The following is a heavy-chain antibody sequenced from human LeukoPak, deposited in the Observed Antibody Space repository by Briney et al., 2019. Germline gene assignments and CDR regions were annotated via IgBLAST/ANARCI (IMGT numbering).Heavy chain of an antibody. CDR3: AKDDAWLRFGE. V-gene: IGHV3-23*01. J-gene: IGHJ4*02. CDR2: ISPSGDIT. Sequence: GGSLRLSCAASGFTFSNHGMNWVRQAPGKGLEWVSGISPSGDITCYADSVKGRFAISRDNSKNTLYLEVIGLTAEDTAVYYCAKDDAWLRFGEWSQGTLVTVSS. CDR1: GFTFSNHG. D-gene: IGHD3-10*01.